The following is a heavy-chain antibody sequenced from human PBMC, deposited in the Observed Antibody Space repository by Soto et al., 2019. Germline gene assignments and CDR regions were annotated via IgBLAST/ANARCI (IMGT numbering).Heavy chain of an antibody. CDR1: GGSISNYY. CDR2: IYYSGSA. CDR3: AASSGDYECLDY. V-gene: IGHV4-59*01. J-gene: IGHJ4*02. Sequence: SETLSLTCTVSGGSISNYYWSWIRQPPGKGLEWIGYIYYSGSAKYNPSLKSRVTISVDTSKNQFSLKLSSVTAADTAVYYCAASSGDYECLDYRGQGTLVTVSS. D-gene: IGHD4-17*01.